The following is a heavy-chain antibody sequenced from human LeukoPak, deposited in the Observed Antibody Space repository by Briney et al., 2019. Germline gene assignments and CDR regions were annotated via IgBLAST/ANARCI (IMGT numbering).Heavy chain of an antibody. D-gene: IGHD1-14*01. CDR1: GFTFGSYW. Sequence: PGGSLRLSCAASGFTFGSYWMHWVRQAAGKGLVWVSRINSDGSFTSYADSVKGRFTISRDNSKNTLYLQRNSLRAEHTALYYCAKDRGGSIEPYFDYWAQGTLVTVPS. CDR3: AKDRGGSIEPYFDY. CDR2: INSDGSFT. V-gene: IGHV3-74*01. J-gene: IGHJ4*02.